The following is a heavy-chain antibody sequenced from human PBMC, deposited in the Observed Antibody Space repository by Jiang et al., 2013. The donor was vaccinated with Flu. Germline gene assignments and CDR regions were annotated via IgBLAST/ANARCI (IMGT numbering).Heavy chain of an antibody. CDR3: ARETRPLDY. D-gene: IGHD1-1*01. CDR2: INPNSGGT. V-gene: IGHV1-2*06. J-gene: IGHJ4*02. Sequence: QAPGQGLEWMGRINPNSGGTNYAQKFQGRVAMTRDTSISTAYMELSRLRSDDTAVYYCARETRPLDYWGQGTLVTVSS.